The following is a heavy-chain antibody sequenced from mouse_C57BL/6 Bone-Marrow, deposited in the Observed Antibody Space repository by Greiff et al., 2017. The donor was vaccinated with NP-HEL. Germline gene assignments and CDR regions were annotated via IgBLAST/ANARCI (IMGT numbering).Heavy chain of an antibody. CDR3: ARRAYYGYVGWYFDV. J-gene: IGHJ1*03. CDR1: GYTFTSYW. D-gene: IGHD2-9*01. Sequence: VQLQQPGAELVMPGASVKLSCKASGYTFTSYWMHWVKQRPGQGLEWIGEIDPSDSYTNYNQKFKGKSTLTVDKSSRTAYMQLSSLTSEDSAVYYCARRAYYGYVGWYFDVWGTGTTVTVSS. V-gene: IGHV1-69*01. CDR2: IDPSDSYT.